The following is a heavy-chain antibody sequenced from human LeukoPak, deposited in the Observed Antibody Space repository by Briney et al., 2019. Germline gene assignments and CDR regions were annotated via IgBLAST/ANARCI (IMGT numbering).Heavy chain of an antibody. Sequence: SVKVSCKASGGTFSSYAISWVRQAPGQGLEWMGGIIPIFGTANYAQKFQGRVTITTDESTSTAYMELSSLRSEDTAVYYCAIKGYCSSTSCYLGLGYFDYWGQATLVTVSS. V-gene: IGHV1-69*05. D-gene: IGHD2-2*01. CDR3: AIKGYCSSTSCYLGLGYFDY. CDR1: GGTFSSYA. J-gene: IGHJ4*02. CDR2: IIPIFGTA.